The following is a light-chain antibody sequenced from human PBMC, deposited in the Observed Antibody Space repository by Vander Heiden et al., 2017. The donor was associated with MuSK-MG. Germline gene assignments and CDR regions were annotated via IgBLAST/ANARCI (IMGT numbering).Light chain of an antibody. CDR1: QSVSSNF. V-gene: IGKV3-20*01. Sequence: IVLTQSPGTLSLSPGDRATLSCRASQSVSSNFLAWYQHKPGQAPRLLIYDASSRATGTPDRFSGSGSGTDFTLTISRLEPEDFTVYYCQRYGSPPPLTFGPGTKV. J-gene: IGKJ3*01. CDR3: QRYGSPPPLT. CDR2: DAS.